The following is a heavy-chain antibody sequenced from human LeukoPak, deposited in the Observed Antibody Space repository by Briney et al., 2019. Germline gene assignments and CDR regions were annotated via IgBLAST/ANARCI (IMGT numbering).Heavy chain of an antibody. V-gene: IGHV3-7*02. D-gene: IGHD4-23*01. Sequence: GGSLRLSCAASGFTFSSFRMSWVRQAPGKGLEWVANIKQDGSDKYYMDSVKGRFTIAKDIPKNSLYLQMNSLRAEDTAVYYCAKSSGYGGIDFDYWGLGSLVTVSS. CDR1: GFTFSSFR. CDR3: AKSSGYGGIDFDY. CDR2: IKQDGSDK. J-gene: IGHJ4*02.